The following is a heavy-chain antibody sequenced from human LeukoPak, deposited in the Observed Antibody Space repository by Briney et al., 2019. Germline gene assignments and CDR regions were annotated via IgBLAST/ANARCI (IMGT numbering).Heavy chain of an antibody. CDR2: ISSSSSYI. CDR3: ARIAVANTVYFDY. V-gene: IGHV3-21*01. Sequence: GGSLRLSCAASGFTYSSYSMNWVRQAPGKGLEWVSSISSSSSYIYYADSVKGRFTISRDNAKNSLYLQMNSLRAEDTAVYHCARIAVANTVYFDYWGQGPLVTVSS. D-gene: IGHD6-19*01. CDR1: GFTYSSYS. J-gene: IGHJ4*02.